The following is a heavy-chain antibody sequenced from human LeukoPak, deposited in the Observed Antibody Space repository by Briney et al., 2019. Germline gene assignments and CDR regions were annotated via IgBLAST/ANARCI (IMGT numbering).Heavy chain of an antibody. D-gene: IGHD2-15*01. Sequence: PGGSLRLSCSASGFTFSSYWMNWVRQAPGKGLEWVANIKQDGSEKYYVDSVKGRFTISRDNAKNPLYLQMNSLRAEDTGVYYCARRYCSGGSCYSVDYWGQGTLVTVSS. CDR3: ARRYCSGGSCYSVDY. CDR1: GFTFSSYW. J-gene: IGHJ4*02. CDR2: IKQDGSEK. V-gene: IGHV3-7*03.